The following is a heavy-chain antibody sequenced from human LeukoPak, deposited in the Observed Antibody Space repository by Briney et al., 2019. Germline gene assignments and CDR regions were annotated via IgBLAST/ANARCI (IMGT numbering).Heavy chain of an antibody. CDR2: INPSGGST. V-gene: IGHV1-46*01. Sequence: EASVKVSCKASGYTFTGYYMHWVRQAPGQGLEWIGIINPSGGSTSYAQKFQGRVTMTRDMSTSTVYMELSSLRSEDTAVYYCARGSNYYDSSGYDSTFDYWGQGTLVTVSS. CDR1: GYTFTGYY. J-gene: IGHJ4*02. CDR3: ARGSNYYDSSGYDSTFDY. D-gene: IGHD3-22*01.